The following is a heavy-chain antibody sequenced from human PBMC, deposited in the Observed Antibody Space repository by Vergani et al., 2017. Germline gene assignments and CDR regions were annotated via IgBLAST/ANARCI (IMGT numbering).Heavy chain of an antibody. V-gene: IGHV3-21*01. CDR3: ARDGQQPYYDVWSGYYHDAFDI. CDR2: ISSSSSYI. Sequence: EVQLVESGGGLVKPGGSLRLSCAASGFTFSSYSMNWVRQAPGKGLEWVSSISSSSSYIYYADSVKGRFTISRDNAKNSLYLQMNSLRAEDTAVYYCARDGQQPYYDVWSGYYHDAFDIWGQGTMVAVSS. CDR1: GFTFSSYS. J-gene: IGHJ3*02. D-gene: IGHD3-3*01.